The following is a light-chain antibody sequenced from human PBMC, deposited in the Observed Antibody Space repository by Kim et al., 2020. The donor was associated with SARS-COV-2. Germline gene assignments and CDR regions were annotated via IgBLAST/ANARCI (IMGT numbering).Light chain of an antibody. J-gene: IGLJ2*01. CDR2: VDSDGSH. CDR1: RGNRTDA. Sequence: SAKPTGTRGRGNRTDANAGQQQLPEKGPRYRMNVDSDGSHTRGDGIPDRFSGSSSGAERHLTISSLQPEDEADYYCLTWGPGIRVFGGGTKLTVL. CDR3: LTWGPGIRV. V-gene: IGLV4-69*01.